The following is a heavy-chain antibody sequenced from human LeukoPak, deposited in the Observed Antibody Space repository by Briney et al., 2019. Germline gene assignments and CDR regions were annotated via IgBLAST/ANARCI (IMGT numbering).Heavy chain of an antibody. CDR2: FYSSGGT. D-gene: IGHD7-27*01. V-gene: IGHV4-61*02. CDR1: GGSITSGYYY. Sequence: PSETLSLTCTVSGGSITSGYYYWSWIRQPAGRGLEWIGRFYSSGGTKYNPSLESRVTISVDTSKNQFSLNLKSVTAADTAVYYCARRIVGTGDYWHFDLWGRGTLVTVSS. CDR3: ARRIVGTGDYWHFDL. J-gene: IGHJ2*01.